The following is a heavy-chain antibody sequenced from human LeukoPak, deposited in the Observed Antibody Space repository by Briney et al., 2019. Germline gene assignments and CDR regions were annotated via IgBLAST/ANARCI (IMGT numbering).Heavy chain of an antibody. D-gene: IGHD6-6*01. CDR2: IKEDGTET. CDR3: ARGGNSSWDY. J-gene: IGHJ4*02. CDR1: GFMFSSNW. Sequence: AGGSLRLSCAASGFMFSSNWMSWVRLAPGKGLEWVANIKEDGTETYYVDSVKGRFTISRDNAKNSLYLQMNSLRVEDTAVYYCARGGNSSWDYWGQGALVTVSS. V-gene: IGHV3-7*01.